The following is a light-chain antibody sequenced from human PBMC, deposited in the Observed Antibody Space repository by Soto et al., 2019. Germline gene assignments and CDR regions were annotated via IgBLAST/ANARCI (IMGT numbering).Light chain of an antibody. Sequence: QSALTQPASVFGSPGQAINISCTGTSSDVGGYNFVSWYQQHPGKAPKLTIYEVSNRPSGVSNRFSGSKSGNTASLTISGLQPEDEADYYCSSYTTSSTVVFGTGTKVTVL. CDR2: EVS. V-gene: IGLV2-14*03. CDR3: SSYTTSSTVV. J-gene: IGLJ1*01. CDR1: SSDVGGYNF.